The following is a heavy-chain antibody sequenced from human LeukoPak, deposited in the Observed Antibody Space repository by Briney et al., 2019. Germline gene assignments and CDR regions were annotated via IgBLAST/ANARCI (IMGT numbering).Heavy chain of an antibody. D-gene: IGHD2-15*01. CDR2: ISGSGGST. V-gene: IGHV3-23*01. J-gene: IGHJ4*02. CDR1: AFTFSSYA. Sequence: GGSLRLSCAASAFTFSSYAMSWVRQAPGKGLEWVSAISGSGGSTYYADSVKGRFTISRDNSKNTLYLQMNSLRAEDTALYYCAKTGSWGSSNYYFDYWGQGTLVTVSS. CDR3: AKTGSWGSSNYYFDY.